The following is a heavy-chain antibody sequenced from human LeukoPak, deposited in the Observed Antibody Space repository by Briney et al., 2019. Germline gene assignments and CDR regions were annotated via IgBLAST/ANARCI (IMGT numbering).Heavy chain of an antibody. CDR2: ISWNSGSI. CDR3: ASLVDTAMAPFDY. D-gene: IGHD5-18*01. CDR1: GFTFDDYA. Sequence: GGSLRLSCAASGFTFDDYAMHWVRQAPGKGLEWVSGISWNSGSIGYADSVKGRFTISRDNSKNTLYLQMNSLRAEDTAVYYCASLVDTAMAPFDYWGQGTLVTVSS. J-gene: IGHJ4*02. V-gene: IGHV3-9*01.